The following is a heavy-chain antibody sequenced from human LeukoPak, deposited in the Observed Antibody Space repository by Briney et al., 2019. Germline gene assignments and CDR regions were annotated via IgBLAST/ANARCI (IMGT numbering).Heavy chain of an antibody. V-gene: IGHV3-74*01. CDR3: ARGEFVWIQGSYGLNV. D-gene: IGHD5-18*01. J-gene: IGHJ6*02. CDR2: MNWDGSRT. Sequence: GGSLRLSCVASGFTFSSYWVHWVRQAPGKRLLWVSRMNWDGSRTTYADSAKGRFAISRDNAKNTLYLQMNSLTSDDTAVYYCARGEFVWIQGSYGLNVWGQGTTVTVSS. CDR1: GFTFSSYW.